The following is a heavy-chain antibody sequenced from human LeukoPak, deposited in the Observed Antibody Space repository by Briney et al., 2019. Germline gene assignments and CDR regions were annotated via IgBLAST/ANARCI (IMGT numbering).Heavy chain of an antibody. D-gene: IGHD3-9*01. J-gene: IGHJ4*02. CDR1: GGSISSYY. Sequence: PSETLSLTCTVSGGSISSYYWSWIRQPPGKGLEWIGYIYYSGGTNYNPSLKSRVTISVDTSKNQFSLKLSSVTAADTAVYYCATLQYDILTGNYFDYWGQGTLVTVSS. CDR3: ATLQYDILTGNYFDY. V-gene: IGHV4-59*08. CDR2: IYYSGGT.